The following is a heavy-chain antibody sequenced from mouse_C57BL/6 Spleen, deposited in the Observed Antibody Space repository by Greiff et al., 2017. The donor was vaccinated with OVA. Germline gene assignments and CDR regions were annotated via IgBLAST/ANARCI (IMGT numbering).Heavy chain of an antibody. Sequence: EVQLVESGGGLVKPGGSLKLSCAASGFTFSDYGMHWVRQAPEKGLEWVAYISSGSSTIYYADTVKGRFTISRDNAKNTLFLQMTSLRSEDTAMYYCARSFTYYYAMDYWGQGTSVTVSS. D-gene: IGHD1-1*01. V-gene: IGHV5-17*01. J-gene: IGHJ4*01. CDR1: GFTFSDYG. CDR2: ISSGSSTI. CDR3: ARSFTYYYAMDY.